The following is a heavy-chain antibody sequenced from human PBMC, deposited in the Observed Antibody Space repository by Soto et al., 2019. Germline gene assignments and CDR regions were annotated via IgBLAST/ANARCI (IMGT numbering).Heavy chain of an antibody. Sequence: PVKVSCKASGGTFSSYAISWVRQAPGQGLEWMGGIIPIFGTANYAQKFQGRVTITADGSTSTAYMELSSLRSEDTAVYYCARFRRGDYYYGMDVWGQGTTVTVSS. CDR1: GGTFSSYA. CDR2: IIPIFGTA. CDR3: ARFRRGDYYYGMDV. V-gene: IGHV1-69*13. J-gene: IGHJ6*02.